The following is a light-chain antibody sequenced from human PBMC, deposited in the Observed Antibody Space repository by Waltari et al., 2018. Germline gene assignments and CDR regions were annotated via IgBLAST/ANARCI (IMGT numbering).Light chain of an antibody. CDR1: SSDVGNYNL. J-gene: IGLJ1*01. CDR2: EVT. Sequence: QSGLTQPASVSGSPGQSITISCTGTSSDVGNYNLVSWYKQYPGKAPKLMVYEVTKRTSGVSDSSSGSKSGNTASLTIYGLQSEDEADYYCCSYAGLGIYVFGTGTKVTVL. CDR3: CSYAGLGIYV. V-gene: IGLV2-23*02.